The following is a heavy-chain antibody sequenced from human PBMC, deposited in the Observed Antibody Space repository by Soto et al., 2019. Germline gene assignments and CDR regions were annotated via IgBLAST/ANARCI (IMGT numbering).Heavy chain of an antibody. V-gene: IGHV6-1*01. CDR3: ARENGGYSSGWYGYYYGMDV. J-gene: IGHJ6*02. CDR2: TYYRSKWYN. Sequence: SQTLSLTCAISGDSVSSNSAAWNWIRQSPSRGLEWLGRTYYRSKWYNDYAVSVKSRITINPDTSKNQFSLQLNSVTPEDTAVYYCARENGGYSSGWYGYYYGMDVWGQGTTVTVPS. D-gene: IGHD6-19*01. CDR1: GDSVSSNSAA.